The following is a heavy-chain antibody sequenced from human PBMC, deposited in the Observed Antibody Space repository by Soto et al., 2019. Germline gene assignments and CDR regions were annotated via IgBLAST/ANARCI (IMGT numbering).Heavy chain of an antibody. J-gene: IGHJ4*02. CDR1: GFTFSVYS. Sequence: EVQLVESGGDLVQRGGSLRLSCVASGFTFSVYSMNWVRQAPGKGLEWFSYITSDTKTIKYADSVKGRFTISRENAKNSVYLQMNSLRDDDTAVYYCARSVEGHFDYWGQGTVVTVSS. V-gene: IGHV3-48*02. CDR2: ITSDTKTI. D-gene: IGHD6-19*01. CDR3: ARSVEGHFDY.